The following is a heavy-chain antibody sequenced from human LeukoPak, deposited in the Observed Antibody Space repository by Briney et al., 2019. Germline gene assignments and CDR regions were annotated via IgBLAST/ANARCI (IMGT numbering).Heavy chain of an antibody. V-gene: IGHV1-2*06. CDR3: ARGYCSGGSCYPPSDY. D-gene: IGHD2-15*01. CDR2: INPNSGGT. Sequence: ASVKVSCKASGYTFTGYYMHWVRQAPGQGLEWMGRINPNSGGTNYAQKFQGRDTMTRDTSISTAYMELSRLRSDDTAVYYCARGYCSGGSCYPPSDYWGQGTLVTVSS. J-gene: IGHJ4*02. CDR1: GYTFTGYY.